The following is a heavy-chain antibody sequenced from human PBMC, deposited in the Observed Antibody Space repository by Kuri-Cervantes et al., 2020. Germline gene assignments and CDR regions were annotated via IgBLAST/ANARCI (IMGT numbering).Heavy chain of an antibody. V-gene: IGHV4-4*02. D-gene: IGHD4-11*01. CDR2: INHSGST. CDR3: ARASFYSNYRFDY. J-gene: IGHJ4*02. CDR1: GDSINNSNW. Sequence: SQTLSLTCVVSGDSINNSNWWTWVRQPPGKGLEWIGEINHSGSTNYSPSLKSRVTISIDTSKNQFSLKLSSVTAADTAVYYCARASFYSNYRFDYWGQGTLVTDSS.